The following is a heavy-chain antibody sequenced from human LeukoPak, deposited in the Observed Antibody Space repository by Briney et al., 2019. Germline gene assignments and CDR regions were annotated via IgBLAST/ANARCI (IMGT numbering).Heavy chain of an antibody. CDR2: ISYDGSNK. Sequence: GGSLRLSCAASGFTFSSYGMHWVRQSPGKGLEWVAVISYDGSNKYYADSVKGRFTISRGNSKNTLYLQMNSLRAEDTAVYYCVRSAFLTTEFYFDYWGQGTLGTVSS. CDR1: GFTFSSYG. J-gene: IGHJ4*02. D-gene: IGHD4-11*01. V-gene: IGHV3-30*03. CDR3: VRSAFLTTEFYFDY.